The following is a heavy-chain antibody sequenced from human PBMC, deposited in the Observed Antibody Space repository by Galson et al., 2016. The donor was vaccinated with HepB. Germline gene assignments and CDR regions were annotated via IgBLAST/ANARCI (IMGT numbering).Heavy chain of an antibody. D-gene: IGHD1-20*01. CDR2: INAGNGNT. CDR1: GYTFTSYA. Sequence: SVKVSCKASGYTFTSYAVHWVRQAPGQRLEWMGWINAGNGNTKYSQRFQGRVTITRDTPASTAYMNLSSLRSEDTAVYFCARAGNIWNDECLDHWGQGTLVTVSS. V-gene: IGHV1-3*01. CDR3: ARAGNIWNDECLDH. J-gene: IGHJ4*02.